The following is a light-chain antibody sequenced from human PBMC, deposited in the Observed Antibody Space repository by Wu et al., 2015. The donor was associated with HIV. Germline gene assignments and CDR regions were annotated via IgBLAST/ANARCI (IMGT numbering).Light chain of an antibody. CDR2: KAS. Sequence: IQMTQSPSTLSASVGDRVTITCRASQSISNWLAWYQQKPGKAPKFLISKASSLESGVPSRFSGSGSGTEFTLTISGLQPDDFATYYCQQYNGYSRSFGQGTKLEIK. V-gene: IGKV1-5*03. CDR1: QSISNW. CDR3: QQYNGYSRS. J-gene: IGKJ2*03.